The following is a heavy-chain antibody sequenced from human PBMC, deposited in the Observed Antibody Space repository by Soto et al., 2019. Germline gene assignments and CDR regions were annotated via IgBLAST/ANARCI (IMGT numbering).Heavy chain of an antibody. CDR2: IYSSGGT. Sequence: SETLSLTCTVSGGSISSFYWSWIRQPAGKGLEWIGRIYSSGGTNYNPSLKSRITMSVDTSKNQFSLKLTSVTAADTAVYYCARDCSSSSCLISGLEYWGQGTLVTVSS. CDR1: GGSISSFY. V-gene: IGHV4-4*07. CDR3: ARDCSSSSCLISGLEY. J-gene: IGHJ4*02. D-gene: IGHD2-2*01.